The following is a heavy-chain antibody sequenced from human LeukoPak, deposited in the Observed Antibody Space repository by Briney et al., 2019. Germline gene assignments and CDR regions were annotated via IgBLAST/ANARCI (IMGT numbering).Heavy chain of an antibody. CDR2: ISNDERNK. D-gene: IGHD5-24*01. CDR3: ARPSPPGDGYNPCDY. J-gene: IGHJ4*02. V-gene: IGHV3-30*04. Sequence: GGSLRLSCAASGFTFSSYAMHWVRQAPGKGLEWVAVISNDERNKYYTDSVKGRFTISRDNSKNTVYLQMNSLRTEDTAVYYCARPSPPGDGYNPCDYWGPGALVIVSS. CDR1: GFTFSSYA.